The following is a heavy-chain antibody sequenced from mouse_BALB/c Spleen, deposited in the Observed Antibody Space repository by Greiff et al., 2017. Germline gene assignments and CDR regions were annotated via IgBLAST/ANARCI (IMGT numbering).Heavy chain of an antibody. J-gene: IGHJ4*01. V-gene: IGHV2-6-7*01. Sequence: QVQLKESGPGLVAPSQSLSITCTVSGFSLTGYGVNWVRQPPGKGLEWLGMIWGDGNTDYNSALKSRLSISKDNSKSQVFLKMNSLQTDDTARYYCAIYDVRNYYAMDYWGQGTSVTVSS. CDR1: GFSLTGYG. CDR3: AIYDVRNYYAMDY. CDR2: IWGDGNT. D-gene: IGHD2-12*01.